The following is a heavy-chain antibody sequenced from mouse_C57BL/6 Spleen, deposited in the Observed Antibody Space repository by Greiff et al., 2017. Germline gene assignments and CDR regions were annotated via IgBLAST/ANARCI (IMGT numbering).Heavy chain of an antibody. Sequence: VKLVESGPGLVQPSQSLSITCTVSGFSLTSYGVHWVRQSPGKGLEWLGVIWSGGSTDYNAAFISRLSISKDNSKSQVFFKMNSLQADDTAIYYCARNTGTGDYYFDYWGQGTTLTVSS. CDR3: ARNTGTGDYYFDY. D-gene: IGHD4-1*01. V-gene: IGHV2-2*01. CDR2: IWSGGST. J-gene: IGHJ2*01. CDR1: GFSLTSYG.